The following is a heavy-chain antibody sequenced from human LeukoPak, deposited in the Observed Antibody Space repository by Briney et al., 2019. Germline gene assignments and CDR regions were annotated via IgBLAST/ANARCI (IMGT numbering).Heavy chain of an antibody. J-gene: IGHJ6*02. CDR3: ARDGPKWSWYYYYGMDV. V-gene: IGHV1-8*01. Sequence: VSVKVSCKASGYTFTSYDINWVRQATGQGLEWMGWMNPNSGNTGYAQKFQGRVTMTRNTSISTAYMELSSLRSEDTAVYYCARDGPKWSWYYYYGMDVWGQGTTVTVSS. CDR2: MNPNSGNT. D-gene: IGHD1-26*01. CDR1: GYTFTSYD.